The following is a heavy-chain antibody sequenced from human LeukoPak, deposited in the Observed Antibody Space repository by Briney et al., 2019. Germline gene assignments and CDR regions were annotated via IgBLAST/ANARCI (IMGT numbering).Heavy chain of an antibody. Sequence: SETLSLTCTVSGDSIISNYWSWIRQPAGQGLEWIGRIYYSGSTNYNPSLKSRLSISVDTSRNQFSLRLTFVTAADTAVYYCARDLTGLLDSGSDYWGQGTLVTVSS. CDR2: IYYSGST. V-gene: IGHV4-4*07. J-gene: IGHJ4*02. CDR1: GDSIISNY. D-gene: IGHD5-18*01. CDR3: ARDLTGLLDSGSDY.